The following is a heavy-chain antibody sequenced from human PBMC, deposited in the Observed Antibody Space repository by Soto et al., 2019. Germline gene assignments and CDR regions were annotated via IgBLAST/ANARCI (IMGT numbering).Heavy chain of an antibody. V-gene: IGHV3-48*01. CDR1: GFTFSTYN. J-gene: IGHJ5*02. D-gene: IGHD1-26*01. CDR3: ARDYSGSFNWIDP. CDR2: ISGSSSTI. Sequence: PGGSLRLSCAAFGFTFSTYNMNWVRLAPGKGLEWVSYISGSSSTIYYADSVKGRFTISRDNAKNSLYLQMNSLRVDDTAVYYCARDYSGSFNWIDPWGQGTQVTVSS.